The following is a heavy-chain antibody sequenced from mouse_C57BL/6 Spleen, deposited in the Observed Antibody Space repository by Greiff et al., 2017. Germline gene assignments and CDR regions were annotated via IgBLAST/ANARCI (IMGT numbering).Heavy chain of an antibody. CDR1: GYAFTNYL. CDR3: ARCYFYYGPPSYARDD. J-gene: IGHJ4*01. V-gene: IGHV1-54*01. D-gene: IGHD1-1*01. CDR2: INPGSGGT. Sequence: QVQLQQSGAELVRPGTSVKVSCKASGYAFTNYLIEWVKQRPGQGLEWIGVINPGSGGTNYNEKFKGKATLTADKSSSTAYMQLSSLTSEDSAVYFCARCYFYYGPPSYARDDWGQGTSVTVSS.